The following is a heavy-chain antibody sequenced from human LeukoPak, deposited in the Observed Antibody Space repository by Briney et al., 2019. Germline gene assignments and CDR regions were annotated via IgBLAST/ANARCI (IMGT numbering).Heavy chain of an antibody. J-gene: IGHJ4*02. D-gene: IGHD6-6*01. V-gene: IGHV3-7*01. CDR1: GFTVSSNY. CDR3: ARDLAEHSSSSGDPFDY. CDR2: IKQDGSEK. Sequence: GGSLRLSCAASGFTVSSNYMSWVRQAPGKGLEWVANIKQDGSEKYYVDSVKGRFTISRDNAKNSLYLQMNSLRAEDTAVYYCARDLAEHSSSSGDPFDYWGQGTLVTVSS.